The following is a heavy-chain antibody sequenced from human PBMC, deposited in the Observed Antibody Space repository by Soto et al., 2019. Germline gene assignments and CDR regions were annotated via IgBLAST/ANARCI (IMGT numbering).Heavy chain of an antibody. Sequence: ASVKVSCKASGDTFIKYDINWVRQATGQGLEWMGWMNPSNGNAGYAQNFRGRVTMTSNTSITTAYMELSGLRYEDTAVYYCARRKERSGPNYFDVWGKGTLVTVSS. V-gene: IGHV1-8*01. J-gene: IGHJ4*02. CDR1: GDTFIKYD. D-gene: IGHD6-25*01. CDR3: ARRKERSGPNYFDV. CDR2: MNPSNGNA.